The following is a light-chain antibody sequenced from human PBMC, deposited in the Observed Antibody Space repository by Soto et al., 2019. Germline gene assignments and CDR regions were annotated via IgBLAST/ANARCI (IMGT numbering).Light chain of an antibody. CDR3: SSYTSSSTFFV. CDR1: SSDVGNYNR. V-gene: IGLV2-18*02. CDR2: EVS. J-gene: IGLJ1*01. Sequence: QSALTQPPSVSGSPGQSVTISCTGTSSDVGNYNRVSWYQQPPGTAPKLMIYEVSNRPSGVPDRFSGSKSGNTASLTISGLQAEDEADYYCSSYTSSSTFFVFGTGTKLTV.